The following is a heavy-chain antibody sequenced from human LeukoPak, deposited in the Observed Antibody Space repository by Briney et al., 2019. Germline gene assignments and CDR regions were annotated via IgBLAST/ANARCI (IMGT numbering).Heavy chain of an antibody. J-gene: IGHJ4*02. Sequence: GGSLRLSCAASGFTFSTYGMHWVRQAPGKGLEWVSVISYDGNNKYYADSVKGRFTISRDNSKNTLYLQMNSLRSEDTAVYYCASRAIFGVVIMDYWGQGTLVTVSS. CDR2: ISYDGNNK. CDR3: ASRAIFGVVIMDY. D-gene: IGHD3-3*01. CDR1: GFTFSTYG. V-gene: IGHV3-30*03.